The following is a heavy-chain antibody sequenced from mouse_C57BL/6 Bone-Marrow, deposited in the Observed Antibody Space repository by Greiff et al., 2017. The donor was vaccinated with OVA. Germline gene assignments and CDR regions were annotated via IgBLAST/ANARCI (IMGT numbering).Heavy chain of an antibody. Sequence: EVQVVESEGGLVQPGSSMKLSCTASGFTFSDYYMAWVRQVPEKGLEWVANINYDGSSTYYLDSLKSRFIISRDNAKNILYLQMSSLKSEDTATYYYARDRGPYAMDYWGQGTSVTVSS. J-gene: IGHJ4*01. CDR1: GFTFSDYY. V-gene: IGHV5-16*01. CDR2: INYDGSST. D-gene: IGHD3-1*01. CDR3: ARDRGPYAMDY.